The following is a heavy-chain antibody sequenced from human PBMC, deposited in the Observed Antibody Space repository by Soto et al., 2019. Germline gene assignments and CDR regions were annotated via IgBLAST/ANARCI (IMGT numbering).Heavy chain of an antibody. CDR1: GFTFRDYY. Sequence: GSLLLSCPASGFTFRDYYMSWIRQAPGKGLEWVSYISSSGSTIYYADSVKGRFTISRDNAKNSLYLQMNSLRAEDTAVYYCHVWSYYLDYWGQGTLVTVS. V-gene: IGHV3-11*01. J-gene: IGHJ4*02. D-gene: IGHD2-8*01. CDR3: HVWSYYLDY. CDR2: ISSSGSTI.